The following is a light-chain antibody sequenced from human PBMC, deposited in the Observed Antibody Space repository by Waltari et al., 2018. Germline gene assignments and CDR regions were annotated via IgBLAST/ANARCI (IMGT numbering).Light chain of an antibody. CDR1: SGSIASNY. CDR2: EDN. J-gene: IGLJ3*02. Sequence: NFMLTQPHSVSESPGKTVTISCTGSSGSIASNYVQWSQQRPGSAPTTVIYEDNQRPSGVPDRFSGSIDSSSNSASLTISGLKTEDEADYYCQSYDSSNLWVFGGGTKLTVL. V-gene: IGLV6-57*02. CDR3: QSYDSSNLWV.